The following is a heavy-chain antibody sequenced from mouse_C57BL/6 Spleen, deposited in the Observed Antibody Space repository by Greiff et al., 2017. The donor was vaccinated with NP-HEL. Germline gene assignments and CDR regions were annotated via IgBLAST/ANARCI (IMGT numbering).Heavy chain of an antibody. CDR2: ISDGGSYT. J-gene: IGHJ4*01. CDR1: GFTFSSYA. Sequence: EVRLVESGGGLVKPGGSLKLSCAASGFTFSSYAMSWVRQTPEKRLEWVATISDGGSYTYYTDNVKGRFTISRDNAKNNLYLQMSHLKADDTAMYYCARDYYAMDYWGQGTSVTVSS. CDR3: ARDYYAMDY. V-gene: IGHV5-4*01.